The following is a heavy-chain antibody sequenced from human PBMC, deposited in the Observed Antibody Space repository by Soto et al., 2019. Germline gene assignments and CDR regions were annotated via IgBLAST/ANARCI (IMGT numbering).Heavy chain of an antibody. D-gene: IGHD4-4*01. CDR3: ARGTAVTPFTPFDY. CDR2: IYYSGST. CDR1: GGSISSYY. J-gene: IGHJ4*02. Sequence: SETLSLTCTVSGGSISSYYWSWIRQPPGKGLEWIGYIYYSGSTNYNPSLKSRVTISVDTSKNQFSLKLSSVTAADTAVYYCARGTAVTPFTPFDYWGQGTLVTVSS. V-gene: IGHV4-59*01.